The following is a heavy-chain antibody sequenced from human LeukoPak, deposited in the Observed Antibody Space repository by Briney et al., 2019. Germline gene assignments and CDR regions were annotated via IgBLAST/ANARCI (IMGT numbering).Heavy chain of an antibody. CDR3: ARDREGLAYFDY. J-gene: IGHJ4*02. CDR2: IDPNSGGT. Sequence: GASVKVSCKASGYTFTGKFIHWVRQAPGQGPEWMGWIDPNSGGTDYAQKFRGRVTMTRDTSTSTAYMDLSSLISDDKAVYYCARDREGLAYFDYWGEGTLVTVSS. V-gene: IGHV1-2*02. D-gene: IGHD3/OR15-3a*01. CDR1: GYTFTGKF.